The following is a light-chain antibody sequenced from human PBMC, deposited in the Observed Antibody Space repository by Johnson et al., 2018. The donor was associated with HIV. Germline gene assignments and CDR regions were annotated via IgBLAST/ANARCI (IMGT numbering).Light chain of an antibody. CDR1: SSDMGNYA. CDR2: ENS. CDR3: GTWDSSLSAPWV. V-gene: IGLV1-51*02. J-gene: IGLJ1*01. Sequence: QSVLTQPPSVSAAPGQKVTISCSGSSSDMGNYAVSWYQQLPGTAPKLLIYENSKRPSGIPDRFSGSKSGTSATLGITGLQTGDEADYYCGTWDSSLSAPWVFGTGTKVTVL.